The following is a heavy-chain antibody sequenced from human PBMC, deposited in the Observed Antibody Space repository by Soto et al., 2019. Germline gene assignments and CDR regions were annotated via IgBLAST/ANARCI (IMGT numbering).Heavy chain of an antibody. Sequence: EVQLVESGGGLVKPGGSLKLSCSASGFYFIDAWMSWVRQAPGKGLEWVARIKSRGSGGTTDYAAPVKGRFTILRDDSKNVIFLQMDSLKTDDTAVYYCNWNHDIYYRMDDWGKGTTVTVSS. CDR3: NWNHDIYYRMDD. V-gene: IGHV3-15*01. D-gene: IGHD1-1*01. CDR2: IKSRGSGGTT. CDR1: GFYFIDAW. J-gene: IGHJ6*04.